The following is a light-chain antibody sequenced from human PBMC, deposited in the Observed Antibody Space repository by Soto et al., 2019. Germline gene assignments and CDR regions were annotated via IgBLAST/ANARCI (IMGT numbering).Light chain of an antibody. CDR3: QQYGNSPWT. Sequence: ENGLTQSPGTLSLSPGERATLSCRASQSVSSSYLAWYQQKPGQAPRLLIYGASSRATGIPDRFSGSGSGTDFTLTISRLEPEDFAVYYCQQYGNSPWTFGQGTKVNI. CDR1: QSVSSSY. J-gene: IGKJ1*01. V-gene: IGKV3-20*01. CDR2: GAS.